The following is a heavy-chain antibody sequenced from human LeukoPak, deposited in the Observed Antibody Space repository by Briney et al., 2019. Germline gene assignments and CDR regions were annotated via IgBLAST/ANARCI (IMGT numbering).Heavy chain of an antibody. CDR3: ARVRYYGSGGYHFDY. V-gene: IGHV3-48*03. D-gene: IGHD3-10*01. J-gene: IGHJ4*02. CDR2: ISSSGSTI. Sequence: GGSLRLSCAASGFTFSSYEMNWVRQAPGKGLEWVSYISSSGSTIYYADSVKGRFTISRENAKNSLYLQMNSLRAGDTAVYYCARVRYYGSGGYHFDYWGQGTLVTVSS. CDR1: GFTFSSYE.